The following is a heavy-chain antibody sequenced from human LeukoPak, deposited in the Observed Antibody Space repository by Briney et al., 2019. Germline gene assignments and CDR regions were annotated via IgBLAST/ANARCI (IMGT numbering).Heavy chain of an antibody. CDR1: GGSISSYY. D-gene: IGHD3-22*01. CDR3: VISSSFYTYDY. Sequence: SETLSLTCTVSGGSISSYYWSWIRRPAGKGLEWIGRIYTSGSTNYNPSLKSRVTMSVDTSKNQFSLKLSSVTAADTAVYYCVISSSFYTYDYWGQGTLVTVSS. CDR2: IYTSGST. V-gene: IGHV4-4*07. J-gene: IGHJ4*02.